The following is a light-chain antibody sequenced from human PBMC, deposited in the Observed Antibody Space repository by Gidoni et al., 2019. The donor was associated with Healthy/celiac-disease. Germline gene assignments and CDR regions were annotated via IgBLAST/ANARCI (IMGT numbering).Light chain of an antibody. J-gene: IGKJ5*01. V-gene: IGKV2-28*01. CDR2: LGS. CDR1: QSLLHSNGYNY. CDR3: MQALQTPLT. Sequence: DIVMTQPPLSLLVTPVEPASISCRSSQSLLHSNGYNYLDWYLQKPGQAPQLLIYLGSNRASGVPYRFSGSGSGTDFTLKISRVEAEDVGVYYCMQALQTPLTFGQGTRLEIK.